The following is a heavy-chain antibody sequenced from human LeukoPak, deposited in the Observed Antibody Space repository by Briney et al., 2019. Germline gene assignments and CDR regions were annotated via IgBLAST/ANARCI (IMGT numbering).Heavy chain of an antibody. Sequence: GGSLRLSCAASGFTFSDYYMSWIRQAPGKGLEWVSSLNSGGSTVWYADSVKGRFTISRDNAKNSMYLQMNNLGAEDTAVYYCARGALITFGGVIPYYFDYWGQGTLVTVSS. CDR2: LNSGGSTV. V-gene: IGHV3-11*01. D-gene: IGHD3-16*02. CDR1: GFTFSDYY. CDR3: ARGALITFGGVIPYYFDY. J-gene: IGHJ4*02.